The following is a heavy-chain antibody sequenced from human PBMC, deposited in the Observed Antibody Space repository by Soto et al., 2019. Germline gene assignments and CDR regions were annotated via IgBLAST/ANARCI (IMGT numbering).Heavy chain of an antibody. D-gene: IGHD6-13*01. Sequence: EVQLLESGGGLVQPGGSLRLSCAASGFTFNSYAMSWVRQAPGKGLEWVSAISGSGGSTYYADSVKGRFTISRDNSKNTLYLQMNSLRAEDTAVYYCAKGVSSSWYSYYYYGMDVWGQGTTVTVSS. CDR3: AKGVSSSWYSYYYYGMDV. V-gene: IGHV3-23*01. CDR1: GFTFNSYA. J-gene: IGHJ6*02. CDR2: ISGSGGST.